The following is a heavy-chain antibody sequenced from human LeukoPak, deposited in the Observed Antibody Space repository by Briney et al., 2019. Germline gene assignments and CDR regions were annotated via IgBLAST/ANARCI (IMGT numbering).Heavy chain of an antibody. V-gene: IGHV3-21*01. CDR1: GFTFSSYS. D-gene: IGHD1-26*01. J-gene: IGHJ3*02. Sequence: GGSLRLSCTASGFTFSSYSMNWVRQAPGKGLEWVSSISSSSSYIYYADSVKGRFTISRDNAKNSLYLQMNSLRAEDTAVYYCARRAEPRAFDIWGQGTMVTVSS. CDR3: ARRAEPRAFDI. CDR2: ISSSSSYI.